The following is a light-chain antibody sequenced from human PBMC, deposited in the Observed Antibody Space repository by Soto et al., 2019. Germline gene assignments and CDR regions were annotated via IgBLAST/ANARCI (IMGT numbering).Light chain of an antibody. CDR3: QQSYSAPR. CDR2: AAS. Sequence: DIQMTQSPSSLSASVGDRVTITCRASQSISIFLNWYQHRPGKAPKLLIYAASSLPSGVPSRFSGSGSVKDFTLTIISLQPEDFATYFCQQSYSAPRFGQGTKVELK. CDR1: QSISIF. V-gene: IGKV1-39*01. J-gene: IGKJ1*01.